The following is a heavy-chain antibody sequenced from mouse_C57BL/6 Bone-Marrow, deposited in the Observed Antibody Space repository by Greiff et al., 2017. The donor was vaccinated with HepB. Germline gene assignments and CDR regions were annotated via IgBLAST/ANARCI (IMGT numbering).Heavy chain of an antibody. CDR1: GYTFTSYW. V-gene: IGHV1-7*01. Sequence: VQLQQSGAELAKPGASVKLSCKASGYTFTSYWMHWVKQRPGQGLEWIGYINPSSGYTKYNQKFKSKATLTADKSSSTAYMQLSSLTYEDSAVYYCARGGAYWGQGTLVTVSA. J-gene: IGHJ3*01. CDR3: ARGGAY. CDR2: INPSSGYT.